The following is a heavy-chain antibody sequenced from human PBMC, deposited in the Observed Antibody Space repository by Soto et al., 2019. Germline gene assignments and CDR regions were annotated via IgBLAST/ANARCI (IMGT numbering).Heavy chain of an antibody. CDR3: ARDPTRRDGYNFDS. Sequence: QVQLVESGGGLVEPGGSLRLSCAASGFIFTDYSMTWIRQAPGQGLERVPYISNGDETTKYADSVKGRFTVSRDNAKKVLCLQMSSLRVYDTAVYYCARDPTRRDGYNFDSWGRGALVTVSS. D-gene: IGHD5-12*01. CDR2: ISNGDETT. V-gene: IGHV3-11*01. CDR1: GFIFTDYS. J-gene: IGHJ4*02.